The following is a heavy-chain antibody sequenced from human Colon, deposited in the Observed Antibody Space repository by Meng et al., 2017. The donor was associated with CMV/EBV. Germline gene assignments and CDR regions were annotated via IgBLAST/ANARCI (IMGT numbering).Heavy chain of an antibody. CDR1: GGSISSGNW. D-gene: IGHD3-3*01. CDR2: MFHSGDT. CDR3: ATARSGCSSDSCFLEN. J-gene: IGHJ4*02. V-gene: IGHV4-4*02. Sequence: GGSISSGNWWNWVRQSPGKGPEWIGVMFHSGDTNYNPSLRSRMSISLDRSKNQVSLILSSVTAADSAVYYCATARSGCSSDSCFLENWGRGTLVTVSS.